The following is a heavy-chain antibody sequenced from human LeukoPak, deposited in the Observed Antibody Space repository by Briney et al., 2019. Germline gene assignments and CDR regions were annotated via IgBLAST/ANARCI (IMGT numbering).Heavy chain of an antibody. V-gene: IGHV4-4*07. CDR2: IYTSGGT. Sequence: SETLSLTCTVSGASITSYYWTWVRQPPGKGLEWLGRIYTSGGTNYSPSLKSRVTMSADTSKNQFSLQLSSVTAADTAVYYCARRSADSSSSRGFDYWGQGTLVTVSS. D-gene: IGHD2-2*01. J-gene: IGHJ4*02. CDR1: GASITSYY. CDR3: ARRSADSSSSRGFDY.